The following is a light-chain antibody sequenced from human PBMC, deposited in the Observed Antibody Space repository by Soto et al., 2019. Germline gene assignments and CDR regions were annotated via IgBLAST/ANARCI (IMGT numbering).Light chain of an antibody. Sequence: LQSTTGTLSLARRDISLLSCGASQSVSSSYLAWDQHKPGQAPRLPTYGASRSATGIPDRFSGRGPGTDFTLTISRLEPEDFAVYYCQPYGSSPTSGPGTKVDIK. CDR1: QSVSSSY. CDR2: GAS. J-gene: IGKJ1*01. CDR3: QPYGSSPT. V-gene: IGKV3-20*01.